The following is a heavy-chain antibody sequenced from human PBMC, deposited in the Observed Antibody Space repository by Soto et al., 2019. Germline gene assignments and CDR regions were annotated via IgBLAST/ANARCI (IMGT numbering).Heavy chain of an antibody. D-gene: IGHD7-27*01. J-gene: IGHJ6*03. CDR1: GDSINSSY. CDR3: ARLWGYYYMDV. CDR2: IYYSGST. V-gene: IGHV4-59*08. Sequence: SETLSLTCTVSGDSINSSYWSWIRQPPGKGLEWIGYIYYSGSTNYNPSLTSRVTISVDTSKNQFSLKLSSVTAADTAVYYCARLWGYYYMDVWGKGTTVTVSS.